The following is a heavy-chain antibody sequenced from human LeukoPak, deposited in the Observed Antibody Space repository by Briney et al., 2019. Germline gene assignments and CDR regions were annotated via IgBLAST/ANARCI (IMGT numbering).Heavy chain of an antibody. D-gene: IGHD2-2*01. Sequence: SETLSLTCAVYGGSFSGYYWSWIRQPPGKGLEWIGEINHSGSTNYNPSLKSRVTISVDTSKDQFSLKLSSVTAADTAVYYCARDPYYCSSTSCPRFDLWGQGALVTVSS. CDR3: ARDPYYCSSTSCPRFDL. CDR2: INHSGST. J-gene: IGHJ5*02. V-gene: IGHV4-34*01. CDR1: GGSFSGYY.